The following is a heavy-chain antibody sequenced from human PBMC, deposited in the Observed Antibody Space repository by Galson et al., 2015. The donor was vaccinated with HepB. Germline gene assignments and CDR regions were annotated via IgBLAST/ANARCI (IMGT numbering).Heavy chain of an antibody. CDR3: ARRRGYSYVTLFDF. V-gene: IGHV5-51*01. CDR2: IYPGDSDT. D-gene: IGHD5-18*01. J-gene: IGHJ4*02. CDR1: GYSFTSYW. Sequence: QSGAEVKNPGESLKISCKGSGYSFTSYWIGWLRQMPGKGLEWMGIIYPGDSDTSYRPSFQGQVTISADKSISTAYLQWSSLKSSVTAMYYCARRRGYSYVTLFDFWGQGSLVNVSS.